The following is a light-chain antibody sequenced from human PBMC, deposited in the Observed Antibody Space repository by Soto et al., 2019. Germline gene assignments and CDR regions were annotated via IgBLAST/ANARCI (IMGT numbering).Light chain of an antibody. CDR2: DVS. J-gene: IGLJ1*01. V-gene: IGLV2-14*01. Sequence: VLAQPASVSGSPGLSIAISCTGTSSDVGGYNSVSWYQQHPGKAPKLMIYDVSNRPSGVSNRFSGSKSGNTASLTISGLQAEDEGDYYCSSYTTGGSYVFGTGTKVTVL. CDR1: SSDVGGYNS. CDR3: SSYTTGGSYV.